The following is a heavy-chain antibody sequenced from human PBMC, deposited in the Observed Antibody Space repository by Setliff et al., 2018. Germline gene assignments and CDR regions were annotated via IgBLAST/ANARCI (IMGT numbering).Heavy chain of an antibody. CDR3: VRDGEKMAYDGFAV. J-gene: IGHJ3*01. CDR2: ISPDGYHT. Sequence: PGGSLRLSCVVSGFSFSRHWMSWVRQAPGKGLEWVSSISPDGYHTYYGDSVKGRFTSSKDNAKNSLYLQMNSLSPDDTAIYYCVRDGEKMAYDGFAVWGQGTKVTVSS. CDR1: GFSFSRHW. V-gene: IGHV3-21*01.